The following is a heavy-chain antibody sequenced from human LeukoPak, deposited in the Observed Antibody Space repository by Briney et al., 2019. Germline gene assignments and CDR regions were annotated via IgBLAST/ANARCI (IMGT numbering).Heavy chain of an antibody. CDR1: GYTFTSYY. CDR3: ARPYYDSSGYWPSDYFDY. J-gene: IGHJ4*02. CDR2: INPSGGST. Sequence: ASVKVSCKASGYTFTSYYMHWVRQAPGQGLEWMGIINPSGGSTSYAQKFQGRVTMTRDPSTSTVYMELSSLRSEDTAVYYCARPYYDSSGYWPSDYFDYWGQGTLVTVSS. D-gene: IGHD3-22*01. V-gene: IGHV1-46*01.